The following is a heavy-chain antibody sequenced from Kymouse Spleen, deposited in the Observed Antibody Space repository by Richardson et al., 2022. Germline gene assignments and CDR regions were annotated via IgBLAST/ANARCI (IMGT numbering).Heavy chain of an antibody. CDR2: INHSGST. D-gene: IGHD3-9*01. Sequence: QVQLQQWGAGLLKPSETLSLTCAVYGGSFSGYYWSWIRQPPGKGLEWIGEINHSGSTNYNPSLKSRVTISVDTSKNQFSLKLSSVTAADTAVYYCARGLYYDILTGYYKAFDIWGQGTMVTVSS. V-gene: IGHV4-34*01. CDR3: ARGLYYDILTGYYKAFDI. J-gene: IGHJ3*02. CDR1: GGSFSGYY.